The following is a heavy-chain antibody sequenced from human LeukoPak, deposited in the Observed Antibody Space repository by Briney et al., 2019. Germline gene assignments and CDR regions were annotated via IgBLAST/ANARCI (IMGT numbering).Heavy chain of an antibody. CDR3: ARGKY. CDR2: INHSGST. CDR1: GGSFSGYY. Sequence: KSSETLSLTCAVYGGSFSGYYWSWIRQPPGKGLEWIGEINHSGSTNYNPSLKSRVTISVDTSKNQFSLKLSSVTAADTAVYHCARGKYWGQGTLVTVSS. V-gene: IGHV4-34*01. J-gene: IGHJ4*02.